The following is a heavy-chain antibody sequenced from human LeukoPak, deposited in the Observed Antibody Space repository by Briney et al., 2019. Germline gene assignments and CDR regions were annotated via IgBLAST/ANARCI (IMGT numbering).Heavy chain of an antibody. CDR3: ARLTGTTGFDY. J-gene: IGHJ4*02. V-gene: IGHV3-7*01. Sequence: TGGSLRLSCAASGFPFSSYWMSLVRQAPGKGLEWVANIKQDGSDKYYVDSVKGRFTISRDNAKNSLYLQLNSLRADDTAVYYCARLTGTTGFDYWGQGTLVTVSS. CDR2: IKQDGSDK. D-gene: IGHD1-1*01. CDR1: GFPFSSYW.